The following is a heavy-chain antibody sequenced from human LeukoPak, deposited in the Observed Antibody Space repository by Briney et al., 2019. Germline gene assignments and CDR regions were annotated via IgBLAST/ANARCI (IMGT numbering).Heavy chain of an antibody. CDR1: GGSFSGYY. CDR3: ARLMDTAMVPWYFDL. J-gene: IGHJ2*01. CDR2: INYSGST. Sequence: SETLSLTCAVYGGSFSGYYWSWIRQPPGKGLEWIGEINYSGSTNYNPSLKSRVTISVDTSKNQFSLKLSSVTAADTAVYYCARLMDTAMVPWYFDLWGRGTLVTVSS. D-gene: IGHD5-18*01. V-gene: IGHV4-34*01.